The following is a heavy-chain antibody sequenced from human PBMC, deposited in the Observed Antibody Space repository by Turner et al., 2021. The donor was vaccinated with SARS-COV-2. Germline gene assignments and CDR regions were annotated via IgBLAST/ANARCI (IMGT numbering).Heavy chain of an antibody. J-gene: IGHJ4*02. Sequence: QVKLVQSWAEVQKPGSSLTVSCEASGGTFSTYAISWVRQAPGQGLEWMGGIIPIFGTANDAQKFKGRVTITADESTSTGYMELSSLRSEDTAVYYCARVDGYYDSSGNCSDYWGQGTLVTVSS. D-gene: IGHD3-22*01. CDR3: ARVDGYYDSSGNCSDY. V-gene: IGHV1-69*01. CDR2: IIPIFGTA. CDR1: GGTFSTYA.